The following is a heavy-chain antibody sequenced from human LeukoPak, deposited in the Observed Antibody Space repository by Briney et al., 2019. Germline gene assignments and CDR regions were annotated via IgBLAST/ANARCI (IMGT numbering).Heavy chain of an antibody. J-gene: IGHJ4*02. Sequence: GGSLRLSCAASGFDFSTYSIDWVRQAPGKGLEWVSYISSSSSNVYHADSVKGRFTISRDNAKNSLHLQMNSLRAEDTAVYYCARVGRSGWTVDYWGQGTLVTVSS. CDR3: ARVGRSGWTVDY. D-gene: IGHD6-19*01. CDR2: ISSSSSNV. V-gene: IGHV3-48*04. CDR1: GFDFSTYS.